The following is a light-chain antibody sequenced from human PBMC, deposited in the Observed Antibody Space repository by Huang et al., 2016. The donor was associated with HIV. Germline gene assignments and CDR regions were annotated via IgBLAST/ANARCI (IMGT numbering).Light chain of an antibody. CDR2: DAS. V-gene: IGKV1-33*01. Sequence: DIQMTQSPSSLSASVGDRVTITCQASQDISNYLNWYQQKPGKAPKLLIYDASNLETGVPSRFSGSGSGTDFTFNISSLQPEDIATYYCQHFDNLALTFGGGTKVQIK. CDR3: QHFDNLALT. CDR1: QDISNY. J-gene: IGKJ4*01.